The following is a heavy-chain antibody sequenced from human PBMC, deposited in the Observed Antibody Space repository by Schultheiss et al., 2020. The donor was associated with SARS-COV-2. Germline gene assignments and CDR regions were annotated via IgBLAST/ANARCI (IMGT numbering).Heavy chain of an antibody. J-gene: IGHJ4*02. CDR1: GYSISSGSYY. Sequence: SETLSLTCTVSGYSISSGSYYWSWIRQPPGKGLEWIGYIYYSGSTNYNPSLKSRVTISVDTSKNQFSLKLSSVTAADTAVYYCARVTRPFGYFDYWGQGTLVTVSS. CDR3: ARVTRPFGYFDY. CDR2: IYYSGST. V-gene: IGHV4-61*01. D-gene: IGHD3-16*01.